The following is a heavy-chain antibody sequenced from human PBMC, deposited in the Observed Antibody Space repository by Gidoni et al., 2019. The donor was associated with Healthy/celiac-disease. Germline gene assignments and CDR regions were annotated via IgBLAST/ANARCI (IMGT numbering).Heavy chain of an antibody. V-gene: IGHV4-34*01. J-gene: IGHJ6*02. CDR2: INHSGST. CDR3: ARPGIKGGWYSHYYGMDV. D-gene: IGHD6-19*01. Sequence: QVQLQQWGAGLLKPSETLSLTCAVYGGSFGVYYWSWIRQPPGKGLEWIGEINHSGSTNYNPSLKSRVTISVDTSKNQFSLKLSSVTAADTAVYYCARPGIKGGWYSHYYGMDVWGQGTTVTVSS. CDR1: GGSFGVYY.